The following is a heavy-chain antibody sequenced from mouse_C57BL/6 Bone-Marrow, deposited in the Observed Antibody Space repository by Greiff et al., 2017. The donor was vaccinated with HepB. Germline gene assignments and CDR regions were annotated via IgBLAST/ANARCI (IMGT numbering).Heavy chain of an antibody. CDR3: TRGFRRGYYFDY. CDR1: GFTFSSYA. CDR2: ISSGGDYI. V-gene: IGHV5-9-1*02. J-gene: IGHJ2*01. Sequence: EVKLEESGEGLVKPGGSLKLSCAASGFTFSSYAMSWVRQTPEKRLEWVAYISSGGDYIYYADTVKGRFTISRDNARNTLYLQMSSLKSEDTAMYYCTRGFRRGYYFDYWGQGTTLTVSS.